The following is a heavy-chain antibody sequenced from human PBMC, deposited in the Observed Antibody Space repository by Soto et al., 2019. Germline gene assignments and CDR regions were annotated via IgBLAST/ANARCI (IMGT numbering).Heavy chain of an antibody. CDR1: GFTFSNAW. CDR2: IKSKTDGGTT. CDR3: TARPRSKYSSSWYGFDY. Sequence: GGSLGLSCAASGFTFSNAWMSWVRQAPGKGLEWVGRIKSKTDGGTTDYAAPVKGRFTISRDDSKNTLYLQMNSLKTEDTAVYYCTARPRSKYSSSWYGFDYWGQGT. V-gene: IGHV3-15*01. J-gene: IGHJ4*02. D-gene: IGHD6-13*01.